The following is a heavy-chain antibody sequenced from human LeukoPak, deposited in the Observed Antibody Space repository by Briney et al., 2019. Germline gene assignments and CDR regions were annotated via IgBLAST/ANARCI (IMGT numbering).Heavy chain of an antibody. CDR2: ISYSGGNT. Sequence: GGSLRLSCAASRFTFSTYAMSWVRQAPGKGLEWVSSISYSGGNTYHADSVKGRFTISRDNSKNTLYLQMNSLRAEDTAVYYCAKVITAVITLGPFDYWGQGTLVTVSS. D-gene: IGHD3-16*01. V-gene: IGHV3-23*01. J-gene: IGHJ4*02. CDR1: RFTFSTYA. CDR3: AKVITAVITLGPFDY.